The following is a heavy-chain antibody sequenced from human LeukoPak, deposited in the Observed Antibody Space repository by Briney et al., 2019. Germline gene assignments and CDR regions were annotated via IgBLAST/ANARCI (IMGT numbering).Heavy chain of an antibody. D-gene: IGHD3-10*01. CDR3: ARGSDGSGSYSYYYYYYYMDV. Sequence: PGGSLRLSCAASGFTFSDYYLSWIRQAPGKGLGWVSYISSSGSTIYYADSVKGRFTISRDNAKDSLYLQMNSLRAEDTAVYYCARGSDGSGSYSYYYYYYYMDVWGKGTTVTVSS. CDR2: ISSSGSTI. V-gene: IGHV3-11*04. CDR1: GFTFSDYY. J-gene: IGHJ6*03.